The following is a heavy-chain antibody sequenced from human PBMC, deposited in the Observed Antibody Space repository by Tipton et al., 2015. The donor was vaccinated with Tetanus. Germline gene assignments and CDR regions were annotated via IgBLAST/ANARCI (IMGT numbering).Heavy chain of an antibody. V-gene: IGHV4-61*08. CDR3: ARADKRMVVGATNWFDP. Sequence: TLSLTCTVSGGSLRSGDHYWSWIRQPPGKGLEWLAYISASGSTNSNYSLKSRITISQDTSKNQFSLGLTSVTAADTAVYYCARADKRMVVGATNWFDPWGQGTLVTV. CDR1: GGSLRSGDHY. CDR2: ISASGST. J-gene: IGHJ5*02. D-gene: IGHD2-21*01.